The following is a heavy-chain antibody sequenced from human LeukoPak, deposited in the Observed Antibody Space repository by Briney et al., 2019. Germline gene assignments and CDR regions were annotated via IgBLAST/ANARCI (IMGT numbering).Heavy chain of an antibody. CDR1: GYTFTSYG. Sequence: ASVKVSCKASGYTFTSYGISWVRQAPGQGLEWMGWISAYNGNTNYAQKLQGRVTMTTDTSTSTAYMELRSLRSDDTAVYYCARGRNSYGYIPPFDYWGQGTLVTVSS. CDR3: ARGRNSYGYIPPFDY. D-gene: IGHD5-18*01. V-gene: IGHV1-18*01. J-gene: IGHJ4*02. CDR2: ISAYNGNT.